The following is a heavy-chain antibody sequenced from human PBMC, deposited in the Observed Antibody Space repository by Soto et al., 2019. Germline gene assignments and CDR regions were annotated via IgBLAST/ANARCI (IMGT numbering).Heavy chain of an antibody. CDR2: IYYSGST. V-gene: IGHV4-59*08. Sequence: SETLSLTCTVSGGSISSYYWSWIRQPPGKGLEWIGYIYYSGSTNYNPSLKSRVTISVDTSKNQFSLKLSSVTAADTAVYYCAGQGAAAASFDDRGQGTLVTVSS. J-gene: IGHJ4*02. CDR1: GGSISSYY. CDR3: AGQGAAAASFDD. D-gene: IGHD6-13*01.